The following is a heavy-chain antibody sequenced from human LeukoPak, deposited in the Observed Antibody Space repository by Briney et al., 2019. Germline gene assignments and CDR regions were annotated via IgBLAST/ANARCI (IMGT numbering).Heavy chain of an antibody. Sequence: SETLSLTCTVSGGSISSYYWSWIRQPPGKGLEWIGYIYYSGSTNYNPPLKSRVTISVDTSKNQFSLKLSSVTAADTAVYYCAREAAPRYYYYYMDVWGKGTTVTVSS. V-gene: IGHV4-59*01. CDR2: IYYSGST. J-gene: IGHJ6*03. D-gene: IGHD2-15*01. CDR1: GGSISSYY. CDR3: AREAAPRYYYYYMDV.